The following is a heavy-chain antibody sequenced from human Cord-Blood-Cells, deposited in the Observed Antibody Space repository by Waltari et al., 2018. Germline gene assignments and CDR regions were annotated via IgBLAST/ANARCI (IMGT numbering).Heavy chain of an antibody. CDR3: AKDPYPNSSGWYY. CDR1: GFTFSSYA. Sequence: EVQLFESGGGLELPGGTLSLSCAASGFTFSSYAMSWFPQAPGKGLEWLSAISGSGGSRYYADSVKGRFTISRDNSKNTLYLQMSSLRAEDTAVYYYAKDPYPNSSGWYYWGQGTLVTVSS. D-gene: IGHD6-19*01. J-gene: IGHJ4*02. V-gene: IGHV3-23*01. CDR2: ISGSGGSR.